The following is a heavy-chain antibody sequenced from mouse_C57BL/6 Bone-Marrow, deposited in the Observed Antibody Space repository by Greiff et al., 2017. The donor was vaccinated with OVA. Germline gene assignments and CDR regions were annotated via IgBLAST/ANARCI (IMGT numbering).Heavy chain of an antibody. CDR3: ARACPDWYFDV. CDR1: GYTFTGYW. V-gene: IGHV1-9*01. D-gene: IGHD6-1*01. Sequence: QVQLQQSGAELMKPGASVKLSCKATGYTFTGYWIEWVKQRPGHGLEWIGEILPGSGSTNYNAKFKGKATFTADTSSNTAYRQLSSLTTEDSAIYYCARACPDWYFDVWGTGTTVTVSS. CDR2: ILPGSGST. J-gene: IGHJ1*03.